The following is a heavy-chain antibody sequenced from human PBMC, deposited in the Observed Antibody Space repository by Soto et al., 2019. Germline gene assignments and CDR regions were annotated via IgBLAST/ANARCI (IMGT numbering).Heavy chain of an antibody. CDR1: GFTFSSYA. CDR2: ISGSGGST. Sequence: GGSLRLSCAASGFTFSSYAMSWVRQAPGKGLEWVSAISGSGGSTYYADSVKGRFTISRDNSKNTRYLQMNSLRAEDTAVYYCAKLGLEGGYGDYGYYYYYMDVWGKGTTVTVSS. V-gene: IGHV3-23*01. D-gene: IGHD4-17*01. J-gene: IGHJ6*03. CDR3: AKLGLEGGYGDYGYYYYYMDV.